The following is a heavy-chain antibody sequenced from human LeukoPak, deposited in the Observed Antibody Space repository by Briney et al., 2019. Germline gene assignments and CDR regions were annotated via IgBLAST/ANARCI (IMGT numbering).Heavy chain of an antibody. CDR3: AKRYCSSTSCSGGKYYYGMDV. J-gene: IGHJ6*02. CDR2: ISGSGGST. Sequence: GGSLRLSCAASGFTFSSYAMRWVRQAPGKGLEWVSVISGSGGSTYYADSVKGRFTISRDNSKNTLYLQMNSLRAEDTAVYYCAKRYCSSTSCSGGKYYYGMDVWGQGTTVTVSS. CDR1: GFTFSSYA. V-gene: IGHV3-23*01. D-gene: IGHD2-2*01.